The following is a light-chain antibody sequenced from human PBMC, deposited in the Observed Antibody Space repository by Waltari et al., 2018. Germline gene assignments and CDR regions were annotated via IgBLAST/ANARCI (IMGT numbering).Light chain of an antibody. V-gene: IGLV4-69*01. CDR1: GGHTYYA. J-gene: IGLJ3*02. CDR2: VNSDGSH. Sequence: QLVVTQSPSASASLGASVKLTCTLSGGHTYYAITWHQQQPQKGPRFLMKVNSDGSHNKGDGIPDRFSGSSSGAERYLTISSLQSEDEADYHCQTWDTGIRVFGGGTKL. CDR3: QTWDTGIRV.